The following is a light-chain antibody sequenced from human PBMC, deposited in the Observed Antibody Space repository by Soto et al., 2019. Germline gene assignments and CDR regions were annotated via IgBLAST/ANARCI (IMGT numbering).Light chain of an antibody. CDR1: QSVRSNY. J-gene: IGKJ1*01. CDR3: QQYSTSPWT. Sequence: EIVLTQSPGTLTLSPGERATLSCRASQSVRSNYLAWYQQGPGQAPRLLIFAASSRATGIPDRFSGSGSGTDFTLTISRLEPEDFAAYYCQQYSTSPWTFGQGTKVDIK. CDR2: AAS. V-gene: IGKV3-20*01.